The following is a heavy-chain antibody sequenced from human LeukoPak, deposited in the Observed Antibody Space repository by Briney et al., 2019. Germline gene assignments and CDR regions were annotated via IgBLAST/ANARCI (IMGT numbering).Heavy chain of an antibody. CDR3: ARDRGYYDSSGYHQYYYFDY. CDR1: GFTFGDYA. D-gene: IGHD3-22*01. Sequence: PGGSLRLSCTASGFTFGDYAMTWVRQAPGKGLEWVAVMSYDGSNKYYADSVKGRFTISRDNSKNTLYLQVNSLRAEDTAVYYCARDRGYYDSSGYHQYYYFDYWGQGTLVTVSS. CDR2: MSYDGSNK. J-gene: IGHJ4*02. V-gene: IGHV3-30*04.